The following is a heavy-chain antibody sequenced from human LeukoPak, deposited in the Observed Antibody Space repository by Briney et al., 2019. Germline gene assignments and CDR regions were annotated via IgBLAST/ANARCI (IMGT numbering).Heavy chain of an antibody. CDR1: GFTYSRYW. Sequence: GGSLRLSCAASGFTYSRYWMHWLRQAPGKGPVWVSRISTDGSSTSYADSVKGRFTISRDNGKNTLYLQLNSLRAEDTAVYYCASYLTSIPSGMDVWGQGTTVTVSS. CDR3: ASYLTSIPSGMDV. D-gene: IGHD2/OR15-2a*01. CDR2: ISTDGSST. V-gene: IGHV3-74*01. J-gene: IGHJ6*02.